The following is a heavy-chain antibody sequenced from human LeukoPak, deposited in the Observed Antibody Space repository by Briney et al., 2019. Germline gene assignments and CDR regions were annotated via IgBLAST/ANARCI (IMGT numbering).Heavy chain of an antibody. CDR1: GYSFTGNY. Sequence: SVKVSCKASGYSFTGNYMHWVRQTPGQGLEWMGRIIPILRITSYAQRFQGRVTITADTSTSTAYMELSSLRSEDTAVYYCARDFPTYYYDSIGYYYYWFDPWGQGTLVTVSS. CDR2: IIPILRIT. CDR3: ARDFPTYYYDSIGYYYYWFDP. J-gene: IGHJ5*02. V-gene: IGHV1-69*04. D-gene: IGHD3-22*01.